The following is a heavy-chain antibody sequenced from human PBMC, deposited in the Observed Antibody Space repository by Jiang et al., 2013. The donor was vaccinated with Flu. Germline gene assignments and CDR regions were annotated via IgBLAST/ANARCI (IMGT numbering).Heavy chain of an antibody. Sequence: GAEVKKPGASVKVSCKVSGYTLTELSMHWVRQAPGKGLEWMGWINPNSGGTNYAQKFQGRVTMTRDTSISTAYMELSRLRSDDTAVYYCARERPRDIVVVPAAWYDVWGQGTTVTVSS. CDR2: INPNSGGT. CDR1: GYTLTELS. CDR3: ARERPRDIVVVPAAWYDV. J-gene: IGHJ6*02. V-gene: IGHV1-2*02. D-gene: IGHD2-2*01.